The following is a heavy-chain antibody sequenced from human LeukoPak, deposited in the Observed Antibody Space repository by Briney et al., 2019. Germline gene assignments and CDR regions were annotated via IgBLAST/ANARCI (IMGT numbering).Heavy chain of an antibody. CDR1: GGSISSGDYY. V-gene: IGHV4-30-4*08. CDR2: IYYSGST. D-gene: IGHD7-27*01. J-gene: IGHJ3*02. CDR3: ARANWGGDSFDI. Sequence: SQTLSLTCTVSGGSISSGDYYWSWIRQPPGKGLEWIGYIYYSGSTYYNPSLKSRVTISVDTSKNQFSLKLSSVTTADTAVYYCARANWGGDSFDIGGQGRMVNVSS.